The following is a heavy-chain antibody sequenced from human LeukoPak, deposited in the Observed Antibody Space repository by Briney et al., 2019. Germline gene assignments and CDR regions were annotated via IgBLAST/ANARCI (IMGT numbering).Heavy chain of an antibody. CDR1: GFTFSSYA. J-gene: IGHJ6*02. V-gene: IGHV3-30-3*01. CDR3: ARDIVVVVAAKLSYEPYYYGMDV. CDR2: ISYDGSNK. D-gene: IGHD2-15*01. Sequence: GGSLRLSCAASGFTFSSYAMHWVRQAPGKGLEWVAVISYDGSNKYYADSVKGRFTISRDNSKNTLYLQMNSLRAEDTAVYYCARDIVVVVAAKLSYEPYYYGMDVWGQGTTVTVSS.